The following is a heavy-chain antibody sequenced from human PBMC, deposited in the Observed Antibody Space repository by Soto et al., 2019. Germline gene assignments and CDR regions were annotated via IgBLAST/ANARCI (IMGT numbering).Heavy chain of an antibody. Sequence: PSETLSLTCTVSGGSISSGGYYWSWIRQHPGKGLEWIGYIYYSGSTYYNPPLKSRVTISVDTSKNQFSLKLSSVTAADTAVYYCARVGQEMATTADYWGQGTPVTSPQ. J-gene: IGHJ4*02. D-gene: IGHD1-1*01. CDR1: GGSISSGGYY. V-gene: IGHV4-31*03. CDR3: ARVGQEMATTADY. CDR2: IYYSGST.